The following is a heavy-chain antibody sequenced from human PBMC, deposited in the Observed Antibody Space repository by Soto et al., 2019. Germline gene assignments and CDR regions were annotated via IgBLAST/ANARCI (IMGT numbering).Heavy chain of an antibody. D-gene: IGHD3-10*01. CDR1: GFTFSSYA. J-gene: IGHJ4*02. CDR3: VKFSYGSGSYYNSEYFDY. V-gene: IGHV3-64D*06. CDR2: ISSNGGST. Sequence: GGSLRLSCSASGFTFSSYAMHWVRQAPGKGLEYVSAISSNGGSTYYADSVKGRFTISRDNSKNTLYLQMSSLRAEDTAVYYCVKFSYGSGSYYNSEYFDYWGQGTLVTVS.